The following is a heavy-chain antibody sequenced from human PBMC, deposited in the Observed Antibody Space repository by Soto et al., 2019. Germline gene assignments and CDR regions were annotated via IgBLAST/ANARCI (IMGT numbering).Heavy chain of an antibody. D-gene: IGHD6-19*01. CDR3: TTQVGSSGWSDY. CDR1: GFTFSDSA. J-gene: IGHJ4*02. V-gene: IGHV3-73*01. Sequence: PWGSLRLSCAASGFTFSDSAIHWVRQASGKGLEWVGRIRGKANNYATSYAASVNGRFTISRDNSNNVAYLQMNSLEIEDTAVYYCTTQVGSSGWSDYWGQGALVTVSS. CDR2: IRGKANNYAT.